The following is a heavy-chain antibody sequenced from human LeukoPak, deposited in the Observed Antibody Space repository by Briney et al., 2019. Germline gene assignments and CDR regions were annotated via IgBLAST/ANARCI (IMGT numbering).Heavy chain of an antibody. V-gene: IGHV3-48*03. CDR3: ARGPAANSGNYYVGDY. J-gene: IGHJ4*02. CDR2: ISSSGSTI. D-gene: IGHD1-26*01. Sequence: GGSLRLSCAASGLTFSSYEMNWVRQAPGKGLEWVSYISSSGSTIYYADSVKGRFTISRDNAKNTLYLQMNSLRAEDTAVYYCARGPAANSGNYYVGDYWGQGTLVTVSS. CDR1: GLTFSSYE.